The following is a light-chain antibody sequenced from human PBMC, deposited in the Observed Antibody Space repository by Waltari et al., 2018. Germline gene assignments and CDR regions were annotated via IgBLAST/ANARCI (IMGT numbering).Light chain of an antibody. CDR3: QVWDSSSDHYV. CDR1: HIGSNS. CDR2: DES. J-gene: IGLJ1*01. Sequence: SYMMTPPPTVSGAPGKTARITCRGNHIGSNSVHWYQQNPGQAPVLVVYDESDRPSAIPERFSGSNSGNTAPLTISRVEAGDEADYYCQVWDSSSDHYVFGTGTKVTVL. V-gene: IGLV3-21*03.